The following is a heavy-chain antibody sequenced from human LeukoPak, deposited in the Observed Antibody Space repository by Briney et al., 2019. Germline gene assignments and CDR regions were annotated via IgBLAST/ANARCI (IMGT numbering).Heavy chain of an antibody. Sequence: LGESLKISCKCSGYSFTSYWIGWVRQMPGKGLEWMGIIYPGDSDTRYSPSFQGQVTISVDKSISTAYLQWSSLKASDTAMYYCARRPYYDSRSYNDYWGQGTLVTVSS. CDR1: GYSFTSYW. D-gene: IGHD3-10*01. CDR3: ARRPYYDSRSYNDY. J-gene: IGHJ4*02. V-gene: IGHV5-51*01. CDR2: IYPGDSDT.